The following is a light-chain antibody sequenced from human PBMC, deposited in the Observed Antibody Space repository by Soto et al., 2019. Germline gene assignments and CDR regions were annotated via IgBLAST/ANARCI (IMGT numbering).Light chain of an antibody. CDR2: DVS. J-gene: IGLJ2*01. CDR3: SSYRSYSTLVV. Sequence: QSVLTQPASVSGSPGQSITISCTGTSSDVGGYNYVSWYQQHPGKAPKLMIYDVSNRPSGVSNRFSGSKSGNTASLTISRLQAEDEADYYCSSYRSYSTLVVFGGGTKLTVL. CDR1: SSDVGGYNY. V-gene: IGLV2-14*03.